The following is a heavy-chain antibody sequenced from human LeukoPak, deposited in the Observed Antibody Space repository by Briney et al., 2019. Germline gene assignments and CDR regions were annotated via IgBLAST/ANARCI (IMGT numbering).Heavy chain of an antibody. D-gene: IGHD3-10*01. V-gene: IGHV6-1*01. CDR1: GDSVSSNSAA. Sequence: SQTLSLTCAISGDSVSSNSAAWNWIRQSPSRGLEWLGRTYYRSKWYNDYAVSVKSRITINPDTSKNQFSLQLNSVTPEDTAVYYCAREADVLLWFGERWFDPWGQGTLVTVSS. J-gene: IGHJ5*02. CDR2: TYYRSKWYN. CDR3: AREADVLLWFGERWFDP.